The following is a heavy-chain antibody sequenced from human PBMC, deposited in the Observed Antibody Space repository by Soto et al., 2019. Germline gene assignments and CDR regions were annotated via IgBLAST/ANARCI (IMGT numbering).Heavy chain of an antibody. CDR1: GSTFRSYW. D-gene: IGHD6-6*01. Sequence: PGESLKVSCEGSGSTFRSYWIGWVRQRTGKSLEWMGIIYPGDSDTRYSPSFQVQVTISADKSLRTASLQWTSLKASDTALYYCARTRSFTLGFYYDGMDVWGQGXTVTVSS. CDR2: IYPGDSDT. J-gene: IGHJ6*02. V-gene: IGHV5-51*01. CDR3: ARTRSFTLGFYYDGMDV.